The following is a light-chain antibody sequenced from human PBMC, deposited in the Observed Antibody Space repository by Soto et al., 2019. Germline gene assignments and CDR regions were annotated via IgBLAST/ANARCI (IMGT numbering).Light chain of an antibody. CDR1: QGVGST. V-gene: IGKV3-15*01. CDR2: DAY. J-gene: IGKJ4*01. CDR3: QHYKTWPLA. Sequence: EIVMTQSPATLSVSPGERFTLSWRASQGVGSTLAWYRQQPGQAPRLLIYDAYIRATGVPARFSGSGSGTEFTLTISSLQSEDFAVYYCQHYKTWPLAFGGGTKVDIK.